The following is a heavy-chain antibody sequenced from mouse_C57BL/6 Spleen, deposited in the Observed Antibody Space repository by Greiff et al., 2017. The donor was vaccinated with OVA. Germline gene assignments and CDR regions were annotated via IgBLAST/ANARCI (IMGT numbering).Heavy chain of an antibody. Sequence: QVHVKQSGPELVKPGASVKISCKASGYTFTDYYINWVKQRPGQGLEWIGWIYPGSGNTKYNEKFKGKATLTVDTSSSTAYMQLSSLTSEDSAVYYCARSAYDGYYAYWGQGTLVTVSA. CDR1: GYTFTDYY. CDR3: ARSAYDGYYAY. V-gene: IGHV1-84*01. CDR2: IYPGSGNT. J-gene: IGHJ3*01. D-gene: IGHD2-3*01.